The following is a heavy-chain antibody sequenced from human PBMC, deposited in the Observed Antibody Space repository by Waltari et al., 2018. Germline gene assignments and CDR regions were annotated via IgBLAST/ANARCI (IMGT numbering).Heavy chain of an antibody. CDR1: GYTFTDYY. V-gene: IGHV1-69-2*01. CDR2: VEPEDGET. Sequence: EVQLVQSGAEVKKPGATVKLSCKVSGYTFTDYYMHWVQQAPGKGLEWIGLVEPEDGETIYEEKFQGRVTITADTSTDTAYMELSSLRSEDTAVYYCATERPDSQGGYYYYGMDVWGQGTTVTVSS. J-gene: IGHJ6*02. D-gene: IGHD2-15*01. CDR3: ATERPDSQGGYYYYGMDV.